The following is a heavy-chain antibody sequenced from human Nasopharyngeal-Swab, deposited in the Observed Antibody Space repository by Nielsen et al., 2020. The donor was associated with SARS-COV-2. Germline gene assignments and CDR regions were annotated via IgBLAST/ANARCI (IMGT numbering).Heavy chain of an antibody. CDR2: ISSSGSTI. Sequence: GGSLRLSCAASGFTFSSYEMNWVRQAPGKGLEWVSYISSSGSTIYYADSVKGRFTISRDNAKSSLYLQMNSLRAEDTAVYYCARVRYSYGYAQFDYWGQGTLVTVSS. CDR3: ARVRYSYGYAQFDY. D-gene: IGHD5-18*01. V-gene: IGHV3-48*03. J-gene: IGHJ4*02. CDR1: GFTFSSYE.